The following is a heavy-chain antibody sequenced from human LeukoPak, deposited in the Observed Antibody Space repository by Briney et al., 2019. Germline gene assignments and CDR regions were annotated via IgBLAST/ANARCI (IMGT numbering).Heavy chain of an antibody. CDR2: IYYSGST. D-gene: IGHD5-18*01. V-gene: IGHV4-39*07. Sequence: WETLSLTCTVSGGSISSSSYYWGWIRQPPGKGLEWIGSIYYSGSTYYNPSLKSRVTISVDTSKNQFSLKLSSVTAADTAVYYCATYVRRRGYSYGSHYFYYYMDVWGKGTTVTVSS. J-gene: IGHJ6*03. CDR1: GGSISSSSYY. CDR3: ATYVRRRGYSYGSHYFYYYMDV.